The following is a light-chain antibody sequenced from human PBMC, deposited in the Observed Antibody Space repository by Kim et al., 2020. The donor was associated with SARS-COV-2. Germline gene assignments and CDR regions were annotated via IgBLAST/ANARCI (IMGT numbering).Light chain of an antibody. V-gene: IGKV1-17*01. Sequence: ASVGDRVTITCPASQDIRNDLGWYQQNPGRAPKRLIYGASSLHSGVPSRFSGSGSGTEFTLTISSVQPEDFATYFCLQHNTYPITFGQGTRLEIK. CDR1: QDIRND. CDR3: LQHNTYPIT. CDR2: GAS. J-gene: IGKJ5*01.